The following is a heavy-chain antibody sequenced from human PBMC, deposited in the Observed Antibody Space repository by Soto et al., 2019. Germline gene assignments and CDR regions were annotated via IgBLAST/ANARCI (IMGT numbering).Heavy chain of an antibody. V-gene: IGHV4-31*03. Sequence: QVQLQESGPGLVKPSETLSLTCTVSGGSISSGGYYWSWIRQHPGKGLEWIGYIDHSGNTYYNPSLKSRVTISVDTSKNQFSLKLSSVTAADTAVYYCARDPMRYPTYFDYWGQGTLVTVSS. D-gene: IGHD1-1*01. CDR3: ARDPMRYPTYFDY. J-gene: IGHJ4*02. CDR1: GGSISSGGYY. CDR2: IDHSGNT.